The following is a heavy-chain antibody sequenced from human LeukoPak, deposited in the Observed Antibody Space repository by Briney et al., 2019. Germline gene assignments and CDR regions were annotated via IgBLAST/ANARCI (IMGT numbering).Heavy chain of an antibody. CDR2: IYYSGST. Sequence: NPSETLSLTCTVSGGSISSYYWSWIRQPPGKGLEWIGYIYYSGSTNYNPSLKSRVTISVDTSKNQFSLKLSSVTAADTAVYYCARGYSSRKIDYWGQGTLVTVSS. D-gene: IGHD6-13*01. J-gene: IGHJ4*02. CDR3: ARGYSSRKIDY. V-gene: IGHV4-59*08. CDR1: GGSISSYY.